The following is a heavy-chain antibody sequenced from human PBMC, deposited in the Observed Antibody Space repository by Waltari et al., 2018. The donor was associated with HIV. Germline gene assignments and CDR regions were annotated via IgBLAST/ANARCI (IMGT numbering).Heavy chain of an antibody. CDR2: MNPNSGNT. CDR1: GYTFTSYD. J-gene: IGHJ4*02. CDR3: ARGPQDYPKYYFDY. D-gene: IGHD4-17*01. Sequence: QVQLVQSGAEVKTPGASVKVSCKASGYTFTSYDINWVRRATEQGLEWLGWMNPNSGNTGYAQRFQGRVTMTRNTSISTAYMELSSLRSEDTAVYFCARGPQDYPKYYFDYWGQGTLVTVSS. V-gene: IGHV1-8*01.